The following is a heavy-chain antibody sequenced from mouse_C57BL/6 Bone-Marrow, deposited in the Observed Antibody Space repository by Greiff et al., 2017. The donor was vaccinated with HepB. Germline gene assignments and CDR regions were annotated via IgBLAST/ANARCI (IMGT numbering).Heavy chain of an antibody. CDR3: ARENYSYAMDY. J-gene: IGHJ4*01. V-gene: IGHV5-16*01. CDR2: INYDGSST. Sequence: EVKLVDSEGGLVQPGSSMKLSCTASGFTFSDYYMAWVRQVPEKGLEWVANINYDGSSTYYLDSLKSRFIISRDNAKNILYLQMSSLKSEDTATYYCARENYSYAMDYWGQGTSVTVSS. D-gene: IGHD2-1*01. CDR1: GFTFSDYY.